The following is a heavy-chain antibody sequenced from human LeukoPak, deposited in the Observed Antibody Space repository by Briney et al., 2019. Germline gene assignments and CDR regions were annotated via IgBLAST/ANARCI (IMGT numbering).Heavy chain of an antibody. CDR1: GFTFSSYA. D-gene: IGHD6-13*01. J-gene: IGHJ4*02. V-gene: IGHV3-23*01. Sequence: PGGSLRLSCAASGFTFSSYAMSWVRQAPGKGLEWVSAISGSGSGGSTYYADSVKGRFTISRDNSKNTLYLQMNSLRAEDTAVYYCAKAISRKVPIAAAGSTGDFNGYWGQGTLVTVSS. CDR3: AKAISRKVPIAAAGSTGDFNGY. CDR2: ISGSGSGGST.